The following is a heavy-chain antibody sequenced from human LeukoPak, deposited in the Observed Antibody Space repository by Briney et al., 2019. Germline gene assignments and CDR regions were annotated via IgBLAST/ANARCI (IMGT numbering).Heavy chain of an antibody. CDR3: ARDFHGSPSWGY. CDR1: GYTFTGYY. J-gene: IGHJ4*02. D-gene: IGHD6-6*01. CDR2: INPHTGGT. Sequence: ASVKVSCKASGYTFTGYYMHWVRQAPGQGLEWMGWINPHTGGTNYAQEFQGRVTMTRDTSISTAYMELSGLTSDDTAVYYCARDFHGSPSWGYWGQGTLVTVSS. V-gene: IGHV1-2*02.